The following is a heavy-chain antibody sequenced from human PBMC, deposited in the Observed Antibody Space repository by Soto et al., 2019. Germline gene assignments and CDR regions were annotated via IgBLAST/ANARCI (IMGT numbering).Heavy chain of an antibody. V-gene: IGHV4-61*01. Sequence: QVQLQESGPGLVKPSETLSLTCTVSGGSVSSGSYYWSWIRQPPGKGLEWIGYIYYSGSTNYNPSLKSRVTMSXXTXKXXFSRKLSSVTAADTAVYYCASDRGIQLWFGDGMDVWGQGTTVTVSS. D-gene: IGHD5-18*01. CDR2: IYYSGST. CDR1: GGSVSSGSYY. CDR3: ASDRGIQLWFGDGMDV. J-gene: IGHJ6*02.